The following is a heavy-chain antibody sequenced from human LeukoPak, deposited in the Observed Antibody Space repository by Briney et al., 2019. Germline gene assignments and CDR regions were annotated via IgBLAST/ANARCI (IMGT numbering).Heavy chain of an antibody. V-gene: IGHV5-51*01. D-gene: IGHD3-10*01. J-gene: IGHJ4*02. CDR2: IYPGDSDT. CDR3: AKREGYGSGSSYYFDY. Sequence: GQSLKISCKGSGYSFPSYWIAWVRQMPGKGLEWMGIIYPGDSDTRYSPSFQGQVTISADKSNNTAYLQWSSLKASDTAVYYCAKREGYGSGSSYYFDYWGQGTLVTVSS. CDR1: GYSFPSYW.